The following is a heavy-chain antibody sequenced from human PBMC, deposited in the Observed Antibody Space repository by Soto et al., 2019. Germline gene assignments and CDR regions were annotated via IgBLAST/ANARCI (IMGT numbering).Heavy chain of an antibody. V-gene: IGHV3-15*07. CDR2: IKSKTDGGTT. D-gene: IGHD1-20*01. Sequence: EVQLVESGGGLVKPGGSLRLSCAASGFTFSNAWMNWVRQAPGKGLEWVGRIKSKTDGGTTDYAAPVKGRFTISRDDSKNTLYPQMNSLKTEDTAVYYCAIDNSDLLMDVWGQGTTVTVSS. CDR3: AIDNSDLLMDV. CDR1: GFTFSNAW. J-gene: IGHJ6*02.